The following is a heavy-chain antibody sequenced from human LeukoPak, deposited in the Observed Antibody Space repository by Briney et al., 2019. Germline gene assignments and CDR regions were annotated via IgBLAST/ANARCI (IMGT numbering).Heavy chain of an antibody. Sequence: SQTLSLTCTVSGGSISSGSYYWSWIRQPAGKGLEWIGRIYTSGSTNYNPSLKSRVIISVDTSKNQFSLKLSSVTAADTAVYYCARDQGRGIAVADTFDYWGQGTLVTVSS. D-gene: IGHD6-19*01. J-gene: IGHJ4*02. CDR2: IYTSGST. CDR3: ARDQGRGIAVADTFDY. CDR1: GGSISSGSYY. V-gene: IGHV4-61*02.